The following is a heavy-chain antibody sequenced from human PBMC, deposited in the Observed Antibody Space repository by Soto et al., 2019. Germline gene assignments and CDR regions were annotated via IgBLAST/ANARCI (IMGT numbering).Heavy chain of an antibody. CDR3: AYSGGDYPRAYYFDY. CDR1: GFSFSSCG. V-gene: IGHV3-23*01. D-gene: IGHD1-26*01. J-gene: IGHJ4*02. CDR2: ISAGGDSA. Sequence: GGSLRLSCAVSGFSFSSCGMSWVRQAPGKGLEWVSGISAGGDSADYADSVKGRFTISRDNSKNTLYLQMNSLGAEDTAMYYCAYSGGDYPRAYYFDYWGQGTLVTVSS.